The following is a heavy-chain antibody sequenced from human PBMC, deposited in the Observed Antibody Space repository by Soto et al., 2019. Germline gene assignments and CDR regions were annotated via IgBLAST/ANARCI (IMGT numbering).Heavy chain of an antibody. D-gene: IGHD2-8*02. V-gene: IGHV4-4*02. CDR3: VRRASGPFDV. CDR1: GGSISSSDW. CDR2: IYYSGNT. Sequence: SETLSLTYAVSGGSISSSDWWSWVRLPPGKELEWIGEIYYSGNTNYSPSLESRVTMSVDKSKNQFSLKLTSVTAADTAVYYCVRRASGPFDVWGQGTTVTVSS. J-gene: IGHJ3*01.